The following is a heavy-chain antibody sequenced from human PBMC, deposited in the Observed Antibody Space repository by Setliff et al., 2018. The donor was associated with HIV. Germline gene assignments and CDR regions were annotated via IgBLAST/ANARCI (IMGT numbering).Heavy chain of an antibody. Sequence: GESLKISCKGSGYSFTSNWISWVRQMAGKGLEWMGRIDPSDSNTNYSPSFQGHVTISVDRSISTAYLQWSSLKASDTAMYYCVRQRSGWYEGIRYYMDVWGKGTTVTVSS. CDR1: GYSFTSNW. CDR3: VRQRSGWYEGIRYYMDV. CDR2: IDPSDSNT. V-gene: IGHV5-10-1*01. D-gene: IGHD6-19*01. J-gene: IGHJ6*03.